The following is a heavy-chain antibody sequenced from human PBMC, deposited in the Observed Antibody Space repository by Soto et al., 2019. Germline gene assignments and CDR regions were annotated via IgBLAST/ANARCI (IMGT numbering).Heavy chain of an antibody. CDR2: ISYDGTNR. D-gene: IGHD3-9*01. CDR1: GFSFRNCG. Sequence: QVQLVESGGGVVQPGRSLRLSCAASGFSFRNCGMHWVRQAPGKGLEWVAIISYDGTNRFYADSVKGRFTISRDNSKNTLNLQMNSLRAEDTAVYYCAKAGLRHFDWLPYYCVDVWGKGTTVTVSS. V-gene: IGHV3-30*18. J-gene: IGHJ6*03. CDR3: AKAGLRHFDWLPYYCVDV.